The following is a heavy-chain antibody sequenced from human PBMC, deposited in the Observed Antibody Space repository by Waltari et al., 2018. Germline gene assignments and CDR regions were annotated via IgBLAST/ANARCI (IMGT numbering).Heavy chain of an antibody. CDR1: GYTFTSYA. V-gene: IGHV1-3*01. CDR2: INAGNVNT. CDR3: ARQIGIAAAGTDY. J-gene: IGHJ4*02. D-gene: IGHD6-13*01. Sequence: QVQLVQSGTEVKKPGASVKVSCKASGYTFTSYAMHWVRQAPGQRLAWMGWINAGNVNTKESQKYQGRVSSTRDISASTANMEVSSLRSEDTAVYYCARQIGIAAAGTDYWGQGTLVTVSS.